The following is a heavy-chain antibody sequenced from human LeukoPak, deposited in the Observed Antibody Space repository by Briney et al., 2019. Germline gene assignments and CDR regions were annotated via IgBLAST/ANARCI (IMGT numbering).Heavy chain of an antibody. D-gene: IGHD3-16*02. CDR3: ARAVISFAGLIAKGFDS. J-gene: IGHJ4*02. CDR1: GGSFSTDY. CDR2: IYYSGFT. V-gene: IGHV4-59*01. Sequence: SETLSLTRTVSGGSFSTDYWSWIRQPPGKGLEWIGYIYYSGFTDYNPSLKSRVTMSVDTSKNQFSLKLSSVTAADTAVYFCARAVISFAGLIAKGFDSWGQGTLVTISS.